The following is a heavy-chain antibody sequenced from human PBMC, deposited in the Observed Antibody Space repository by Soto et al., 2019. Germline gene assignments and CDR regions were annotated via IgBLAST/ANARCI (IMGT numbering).Heavy chain of an antibody. CDR1: GFTFKNYA. Sequence: QVQLVESGGGVVQPGRSVRLSCAASGFTFKNYAMHWVRQAPGKGLEWVAVISYDGSIEFYADSVKGRFTISRDDFKNTLFLQMNSLRGEDTAVYFSARVTDPYSWFNPYYFDSWGQGTLVTVSS. J-gene: IGHJ4*02. CDR2: ISYDGSIE. V-gene: IGHV3-30-3*01. D-gene: IGHD6-13*01. CDR3: ARVTDPYSWFNPYYFDS.